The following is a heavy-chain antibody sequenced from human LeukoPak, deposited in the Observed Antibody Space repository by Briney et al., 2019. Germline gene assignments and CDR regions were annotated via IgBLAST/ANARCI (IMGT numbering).Heavy chain of an antibody. CDR3: ARGTIGEYPSFDP. CDR2: IYHSGST. Sequence: PSQTLSLTCAVSGGSISSGGYWSWIRQPPGKGLEWIGYIYHSGSTYYNPSLKSRVTISVDRSKNQFSLKLSSVTAADTAVYYCARGTIGEYPSFDPWGQGTLVTVSS. V-gene: IGHV4-30-2*01. J-gene: IGHJ5*02. D-gene: IGHD3-10*01. CDR1: GGSISSGGY.